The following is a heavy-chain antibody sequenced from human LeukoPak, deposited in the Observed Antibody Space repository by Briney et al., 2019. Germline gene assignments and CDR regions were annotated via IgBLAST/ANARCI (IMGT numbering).Heavy chain of an antibody. J-gene: IGHJ5*02. CDR3: ATDSSGYNWFDP. Sequence: AASVKVSCKASGYTFTSYDINWVRQATGQGLEWMGWMNPNSGNTGYAQKSQGRVTMTRNTSISTAYMELSSLRSEDTAVYYCATDSSGYNWFDPWGQGTLVTVSS. CDR1: GYTFTSYD. CDR2: MNPNSGNT. V-gene: IGHV1-8*01. D-gene: IGHD6-19*01.